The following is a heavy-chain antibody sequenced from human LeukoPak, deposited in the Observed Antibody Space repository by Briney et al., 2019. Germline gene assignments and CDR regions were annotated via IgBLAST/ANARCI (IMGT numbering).Heavy chain of an antibody. J-gene: IGHJ6*02. CDR3: ARGGGLDV. D-gene: IGHD3-16*01. V-gene: IGHV3-7*03. CDR2: INHNGNVN. CDR1: GFTFSSYW. Sequence: GGSLRLSCAASGFTFSSYWMNWARQAPGKGLEWVASINHNGNVNYYVDSVKGRFTISRDNAKNSLYLQMSNLRAEDTAVYFCARGGGLDVWGQGATVTISS.